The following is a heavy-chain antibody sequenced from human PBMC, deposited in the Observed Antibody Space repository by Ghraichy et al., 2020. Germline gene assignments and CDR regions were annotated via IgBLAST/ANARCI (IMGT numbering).Heavy chain of an antibody. Sequence: TCAASGFTFSSYAMSWVRQAPGKGLEWVSAIRGSGSSTYYTDSVKGRFTISRDNSKNTLYLQMNSLGAEDTAVYYCAKDRDYSDSSGYYFNAFDIWGQGTMVTVSS. D-gene: IGHD3-22*01. CDR1: GFTFSSYA. V-gene: IGHV3-23*01. CDR3: AKDRDYSDSSGYYFNAFDI. J-gene: IGHJ3*02. CDR2: IRGSGSST.